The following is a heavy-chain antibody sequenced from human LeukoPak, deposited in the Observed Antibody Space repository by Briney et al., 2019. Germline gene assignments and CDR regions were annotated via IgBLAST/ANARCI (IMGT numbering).Heavy chain of an antibody. V-gene: IGHV5-51*01. CDR1: GYSFTSYW. D-gene: IGHD3-3*01. J-gene: IGHJ5*02. CDR3: ARRITIFGVAQNWFDP. CDR2: IYPGDSDT. Sequence: GESQKISCKGSGYSFTSYWIGWVRQMPGKGLEWMGIIYPGDSDTRYSPSFQGQVTISADKSISTAYLQWSSLKASDTAMYYCARRITIFGVAQNWFDPWGQGTLVTVSS.